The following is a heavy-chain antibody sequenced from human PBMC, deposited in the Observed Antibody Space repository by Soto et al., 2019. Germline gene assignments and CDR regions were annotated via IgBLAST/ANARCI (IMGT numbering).Heavy chain of an antibody. CDR3: ARGLSYRQD. V-gene: IGHV1-8*01. CDR2: MHPNSGNT. CDR1: GYTFTSYD. J-gene: IGHJ4*02. Sequence: QVQLVQSGAEVKKPGASVKVSCKASGYTFTSYDIYWVRQATGQGLEWMGWMHPNSGNTGYAQKFQGRVTMTRNTSITTAYMXLXXXXSXXXXXXYCARGLSYRQDWGQGTLVTVSS. D-gene: IGHD1-26*01.